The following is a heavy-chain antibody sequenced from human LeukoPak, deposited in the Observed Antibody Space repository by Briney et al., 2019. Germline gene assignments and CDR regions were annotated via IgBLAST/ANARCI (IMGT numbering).Heavy chain of an antibody. CDR1: GFTFSSYG. Sequence: GGSLRLSCAASGFTFSSYGMHWVRQAPGKGLEWVAFIRYDGSNKYYADSVKGRFTISRDNAKNTLYLQMNSLRAEDTAVYYCVRDMGYYDKVWGQGTLVTVSS. CDR2: IRYDGSNK. V-gene: IGHV3-30*02. D-gene: IGHD3-22*01. CDR3: VRDMGYYDKV. J-gene: IGHJ4*02.